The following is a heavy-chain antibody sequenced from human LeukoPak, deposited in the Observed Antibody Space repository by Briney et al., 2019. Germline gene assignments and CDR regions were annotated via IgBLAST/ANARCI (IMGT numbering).Heavy chain of an antibody. CDR1: GFTFSSYG. Sequence: GGSLRLSCAASGFTFSSYGMHWVRQAPGKGLEWVAFIRYDGSNKYYADSVKGRFTISRDNAKNTLYLQMNSLRAEDTAVYYCVRDMGYYDKVWGQGTLVTVSS. CDR2: IRYDGSNK. V-gene: IGHV3-30*02. D-gene: IGHD3-22*01. CDR3: VRDMGYYDKV. J-gene: IGHJ4*02.